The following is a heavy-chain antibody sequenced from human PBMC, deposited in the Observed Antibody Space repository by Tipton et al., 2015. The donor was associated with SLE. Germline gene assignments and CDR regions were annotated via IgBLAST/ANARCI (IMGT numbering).Heavy chain of an antibody. CDR3: ARGRGGSPYALGWFDP. CDR2: ISGSGGST. V-gene: IGHV3-23*01. Sequence: GSLRLSCAASGFTFSSYAMSWVRQAPGKGLEWVSAISGSGGSTYYVDSVKGRFTISRDNSKNTLYLQMNSLRAEDTAVYYCARGRGGSPYALGWFDPWGQGTLVTVSS. D-gene: IGHD3-16*01. J-gene: IGHJ5*02. CDR1: GFTFSSYA.